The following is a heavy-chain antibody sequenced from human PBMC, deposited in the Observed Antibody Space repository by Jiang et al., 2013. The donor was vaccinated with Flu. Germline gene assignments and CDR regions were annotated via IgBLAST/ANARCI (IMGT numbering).Heavy chain of an antibody. CDR2: ISSSGGTI. CDR1: GFTFSSYE. CDR3: ASKGYDFWSAQWSIL. V-gene: IGHV3-48*03. J-gene: IGHJ3*01. Sequence: VQLVESGGGLVQPGGSLRLSCTASGFTFSSYEMSWVRQVPGKGLEWLSYISSSGGTIYYADSVKGRFTISRDNAKNSLYLQMNSLRAEDTAIYYCASKGYDFWSAQWSILWGQGTMVTVSS. D-gene: IGHD3-3*01.